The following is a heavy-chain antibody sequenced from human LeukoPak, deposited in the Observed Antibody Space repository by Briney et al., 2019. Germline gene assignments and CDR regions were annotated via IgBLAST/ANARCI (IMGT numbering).Heavy chain of an antibody. J-gene: IGHJ4*02. V-gene: IGHV3-11*01. CDR2: ISSSGNII. CDR3: ARRRYNWNAIDY. Sequence: SGGSLRLSCAASGFTFSDYYMSWIRQAPGKGLEWVSYISSSGNIIYYADSVKGRLTISRDNAKNSLYLQMNSLRAEDTAVYYCARRRYNWNAIDYWGQGTLVTVSS. CDR1: GFTFSDYY. D-gene: IGHD1-20*01.